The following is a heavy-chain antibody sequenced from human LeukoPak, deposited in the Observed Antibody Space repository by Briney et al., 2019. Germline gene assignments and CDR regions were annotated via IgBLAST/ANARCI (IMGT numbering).Heavy chain of an antibody. Sequence: HTGGSLRLSCAASGFTFNNYALTWIRQAPGKGLEWVSSISGRGGNTYYADSVKGRFTISRDDSKNTLFLQMNSLRAEDTAVYYCATGYSDSLRSPLDSWGQGTLVTVSS. V-gene: IGHV3-23*01. CDR2: ISGRGGNT. CDR3: ATGYSDSLRSPLDS. D-gene: IGHD3-22*01. CDR1: GFTFNNYA. J-gene: IGHJ5*01.